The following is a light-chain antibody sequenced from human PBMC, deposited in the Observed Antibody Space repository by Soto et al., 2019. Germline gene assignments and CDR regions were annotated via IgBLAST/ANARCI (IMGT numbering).Light chain of an antibody. Sequence: DIRMTQSPSSVSASVGDRVTITCRASQDIRSWLTWYQQKPGKAPKLLIYAASTLQSGFPSRFSGSGSGTDFTLTINSLQPEDFATYYCQQANAFPHTFGQGTKLEIK. CDR3: QQANAFPHT. J-gene: IGKJ2*01. CDR2: AAS. CDR1: QDIRSW. V-gene: IGKV1-12*01.